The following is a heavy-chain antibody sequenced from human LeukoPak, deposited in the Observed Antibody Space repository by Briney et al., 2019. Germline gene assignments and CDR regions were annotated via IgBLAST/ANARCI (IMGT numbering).Heavy chain of an antibody. Sequence: ASVKVSFKASGYTFTGYYMHWVRQAPGQGLEWMGWINPNSGGTNYAQKFQGRVTMTRDMSISTAYMELSRLRSDDTAVYYCARGSYSGYDAKIDYWGQGTLVTVSS. CDR2: INPNSGGT. CDR3: ARGSYSGYDAKIDY. V-gene: IGHV1-2*02. J-gene: IGHJ4*02. CDR1: GYTFTGYY. D-gene: IGHD5-12*01.